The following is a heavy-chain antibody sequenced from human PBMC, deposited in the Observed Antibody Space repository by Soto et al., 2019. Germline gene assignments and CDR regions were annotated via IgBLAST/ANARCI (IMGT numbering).Heavy chain of an antibody. CDR3: ARGIGTSGWFGWEDY. Sequence: QVQLVQSGAEVKKPGASVKVSCKASGYTFTNYGITWVRQAPGQGLEWMGWISVHNGNTNYAQKFQGRVTMTTDTSXRTVYMELRSLRSDDTAVYYCARGIGTSGWFGWEDYWGQGTLVTVSS. D-gene: IGHD6-19*01. J-gene: IGHJ4*02. CDR2: ISVHNGNT. V-gene: IGHV1-18*01. CDR1: GYTFTNYG.